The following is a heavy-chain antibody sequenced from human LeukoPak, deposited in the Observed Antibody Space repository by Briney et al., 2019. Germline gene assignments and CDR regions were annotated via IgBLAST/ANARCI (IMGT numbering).Heavy chain of an antibody. CDR1: GGSISTYY. V-gene: IGHV4-59*12. CDR3: ARGVRWLQLSYFDY. J-gene: IGHJ4*02. CDR2: IYYSGST. D-gene: IGHD5-24*01. Sequence: SETLSLTCTVSGGSISTYYWSWIRQPPGKGLEWIGYIYYSGSTYYNPSLKSRVTISVDTSKNQFSLKLSSVTAADTAVYYCARGVRWLQLSYFDYWGQGTLVTVSS.